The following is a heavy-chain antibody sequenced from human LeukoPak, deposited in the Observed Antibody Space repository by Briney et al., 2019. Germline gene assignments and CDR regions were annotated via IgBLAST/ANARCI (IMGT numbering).Heavy chain of an antibody. CDR3: ARDFPQNMGDQLLFLDP. CDR2: INPNSGGT. D-gene: IGHD2-2*01. V-gene: IGHV1-2*02. CDR1: GYTLTGYY. Sequence: GASVKVSCKASGYTLTGYYMHWVRQAPGQGLEWMGWINPNSGGTNYAQKFQDRVTMTRDTSITTVYMELSRLRSDDTAVYYCARDFPQNMGDQLLFLDPWGQGTLVTVSS. J-gene: IGHJ5*02.